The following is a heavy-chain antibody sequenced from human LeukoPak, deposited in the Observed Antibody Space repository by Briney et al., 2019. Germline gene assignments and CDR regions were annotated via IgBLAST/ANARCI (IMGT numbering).Heavy chain of an antibody. Sequence: ASVKVSCKASGYTFTGYYMLWVRQAPGQGLEWMGWINPNSGGTNYAQKFQGRVTMTRDTSISTAYMELSRLRSDDTAVYYCARDLGYSYGYDYYYGMDVWGQGTTVTVSS. V-gene: IGHV1-2*02. D-gene: IGHD5-18*01. CDR2: INPNSGGT. CDR1: GYTFTGYY. J-gene: IGHJ6*02. CDR3: ARDLGYSYGYDYYYGMDV.